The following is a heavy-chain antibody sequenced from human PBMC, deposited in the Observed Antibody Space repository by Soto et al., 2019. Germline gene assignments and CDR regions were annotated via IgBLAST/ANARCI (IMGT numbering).Heavy chain of an antibody. CDR2: ISGTGANT. J-gene: IGHJ4*02. V-gene: IGHV3-23*01. CDR3: ATLRFCTSSSCYGWEGGY. D-gene: IGHD2-2*01. Sequence: EVQLLESGGGLVQPGGSLRLSCAASGFTFSSYAMSWVRQVPGKGLEWVSAISGTGANTYYADSVKGRFTISRDNSKKTLYLQMNSLRAYDAAAYYCATLRFCTSSSCYGWEGGYWGQGTLVTVSS. CDR1: GFTFSSYA.